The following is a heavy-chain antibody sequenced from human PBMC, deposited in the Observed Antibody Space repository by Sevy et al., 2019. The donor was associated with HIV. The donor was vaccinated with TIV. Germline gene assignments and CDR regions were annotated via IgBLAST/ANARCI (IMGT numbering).Heavy chain of an antibody. J-gene: IGHJ4*02. V-gene: IGHV3-9*01. CDR1: GFIFDDYA. Sequence: GGSLRLSCAASGFIFDDYAMHWVRQDSGKGLEWVSGIGWNSGTIAYADSVRGRFTISRDNAKKFLYLQMNSLRVEDTGLYYCVKSMGVVPAAKGSYFDYWGQGPLVTVSS. CDR2: IGWNSGTI. CDR3: VKSMGVVPAAKGSYFDY. D-gene: IGHD2-2*01.